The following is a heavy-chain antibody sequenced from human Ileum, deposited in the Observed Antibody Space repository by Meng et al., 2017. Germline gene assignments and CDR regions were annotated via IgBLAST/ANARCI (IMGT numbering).Heavy chain of an antibody. D-gene: IGHD1-26*01. Sequence: QVQLVPSGAEVKKPGALVKVSCKASGYTFINNALHWMRQAPGQSLEWVGWINAGIGDTKYSQTLQGRVTITRDTSASTTYMELRSLKSEDTATYYCARDRGATYSFDYWGQGTLVTVSS. CDR1: GYTFINNA. V-gene: IGHV1-3*01. J-gene: IGHJ4*02. CDR3: ARDRGATYSFDY. CDR2: INAGIGDT.